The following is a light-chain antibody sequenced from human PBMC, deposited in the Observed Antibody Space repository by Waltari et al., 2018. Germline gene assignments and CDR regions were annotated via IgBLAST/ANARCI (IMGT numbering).Light chain of an antibody. J-gene: IGLJ1*01. CDR1: NIGTKS. CDR3: QVWDANNEPGL. V-gene: IGLV3-21*01. Sequence: SYVLTQPPSVSVAPGETARITCGGNNIGTKSVHWYRQKPGQAPVLVISYDSDPPSGIPEQCSGSNSGDTATLTISRVEAGDEADYYCQVWDANNEPGLFGTGTEVTV. CDR2: YDS.